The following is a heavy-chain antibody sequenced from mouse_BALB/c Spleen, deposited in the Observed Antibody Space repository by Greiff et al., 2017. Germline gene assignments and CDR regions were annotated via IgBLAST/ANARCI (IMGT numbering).Heavy chain of an antibody. D-gene: IGHD2-1*01. CDR1: GYSITSDYA. CDR2: ISYSGST. V-gene: IGHV3-2*02. Sequence: EVMLVESGPGLVKPSQSLSLTCTVTGYSITSDYAWNWIRQFPGNKLEWMGYISYSGSTSYNPSLKSRISITRDTSKNQFFLQLNSVTTEDTATYYCARSHGNHGGFAYWGQGTLVTVSA. J-gene: IGHJ3*01. CDR3: ARSHGNHGGFAY.